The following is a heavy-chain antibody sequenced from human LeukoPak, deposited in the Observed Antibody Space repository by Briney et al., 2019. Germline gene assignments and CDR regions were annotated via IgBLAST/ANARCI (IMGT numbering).Heavy chain of an antibody. D-gene: IGHD6-6*01. V-gene: IGHV3-23*01. CDR2: ISGSGGTT. J-gene: IGHJ4*02. CDR1: GFTFSSYA. Sequence: GGSLRLSCAASGFTFSSYAMTWIRQVPGKGLEWVSAISGSGGTTYYADSVKGRFTISRDNSMDTLYLQMNSLRADDTAVYYCAKDLRRQEYSSSGYYFDYWGQGTLVTVSS. CDR3: AKDLRRQEYSSSGYYFDY.